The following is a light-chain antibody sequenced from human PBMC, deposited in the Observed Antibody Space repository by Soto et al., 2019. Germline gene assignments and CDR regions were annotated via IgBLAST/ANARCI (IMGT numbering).Light chain of an antibody. Sequence: EIVLTQSPGTLSLSPGDRATLSCRASQSVSSSYLAWYQQKPGQAPRLFIFGASSRATGVPDRFSGSGSATDFTLTISRLEPEDFAFYYCQQFGSSPMFTFGQGTKLEI. J-gene: IGKJ2*01. V-gene: IGKV3-20*01. CDR3: QQFGSSPMFT. CDR2: GAS. CDR1: QSVSSSY.